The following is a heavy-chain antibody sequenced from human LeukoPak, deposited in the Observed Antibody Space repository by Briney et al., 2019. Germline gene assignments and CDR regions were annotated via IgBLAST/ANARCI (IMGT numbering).Heavy chain of an antibody. D-gene: IGHD3-10*01. CDR1: GGSIGSGDYY. Sequence: SQTLSLTCTVSGGSIGSGDYYWSWIRQSPEKGLEWIGYIHHSGSTYYNPSLKSRLTISVDTSKNQFSLKLSSVTAADTAVYYCARRMVYYYYYMDVWGKGTTVTVSS. V-gene: IGHV4-30-4*01. J-gene: IGHJ6*03. CDR3: ARRMVYYYYYMDV. CDR2: IHHSGST.